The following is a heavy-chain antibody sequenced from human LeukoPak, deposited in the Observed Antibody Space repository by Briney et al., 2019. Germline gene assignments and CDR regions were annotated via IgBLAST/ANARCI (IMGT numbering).Heavy chain of an antibody. CDR2: IIHMFGKA. CDR3: ARDHGSGSYYYYYYGMDV. D-gene: IGHD3-10*01. J-gene: IGHJ6*02. Sequence: AAVKVSSKPSGGTFSSYAIIWVRQAPGQGLEALGEIIHMFGKANYAQKFQGRVTISADDSTSTAYMELSSLRSEDTAVYHCARDHGSGSYYYYYYGMDVWGQGTTVTVSS. CDR1: GGTFSSYA. V-gene: IGHV1-69*13.